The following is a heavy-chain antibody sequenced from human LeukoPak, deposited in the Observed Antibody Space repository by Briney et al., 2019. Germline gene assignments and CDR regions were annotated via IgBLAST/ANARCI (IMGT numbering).Heavy chain of an antibody. CDR1: GGSFSGYY. CDR3: AILTMVRGVWWFDP. V-gene: IGHV4-34*01. CDR2: INHSGST. J-gene: IGHJ5*02. D-gene: IGHD3-10*01. Sequence: SETLSLTCAVYGGSFSGYYWSWIRQPPGKGLEWIGEINHSGSTNYNPSLKSRVTISVDTSKNQFSLKLSSVTAADTAVYYCAILTMVRGVWWFDPWGQGTLVTVSS.